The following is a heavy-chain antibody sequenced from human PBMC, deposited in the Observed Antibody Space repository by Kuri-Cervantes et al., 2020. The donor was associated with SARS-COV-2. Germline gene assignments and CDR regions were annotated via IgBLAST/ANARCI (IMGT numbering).Heavy chain of an antibody. CDR1: GFTFSSYA. CDR3: ARDQDDYSNYHAFDI. J-gene: IGHJ3*02. Sequence: GESLKISCAASGFTFSSYAMHWVRQAPGKGLEWVAVISYDGSNKYYADSVKGRFTISRDNSKNTLYLQMNSLRAEDTAVYYCARDQDDYSNYHAFDIRGQGTMVTVSS. CDR2: ISYDGSNK. D-gene: IGHD4-11*01. V-gene: IGHV3-30*04.